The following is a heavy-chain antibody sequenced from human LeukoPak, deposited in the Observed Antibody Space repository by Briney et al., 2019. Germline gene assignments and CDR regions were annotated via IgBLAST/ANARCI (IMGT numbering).Heavy chain of an antibody. V-gene: IGHV3-11*06. CDR1: GFTFSDYY. CDR3: ARVSGRSSSWLDY. D-gene: IGHD6-13*01. CDR2: ISSSSSYT. J-gene: IGHJ4*02. Sequence: PGGSLRLSCAASGFTFSDYYMSWIRQAPGKGLEWVSYISSSSSYTNYADSVKGRFTISRDNAKNSPYLQMNSLRAEDTAVYYCARVSGRSSSWLDYWGQGTLVTVSS.